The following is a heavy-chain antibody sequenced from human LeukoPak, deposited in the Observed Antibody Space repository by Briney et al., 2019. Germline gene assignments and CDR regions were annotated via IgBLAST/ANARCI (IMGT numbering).Heavy chain of an antibody. CDR1: GGSISSSSYY. V-gene: IGHV4-39*01. CDR3: AKTAEEYSGSYYVWSVDY. D-gene: IGHD1-26*01. J-gene: IGHJ4*02. Sequence: PWGTLTLTCTVSGGSISSSSYYWGWIRQPPGKGLEWIGSIYYSGSTYYNPSLKSRVTISVDTSKNQFSLKLSSVTAADTAVYYCAKTAEEYSGSYYVWSVDYWGQGTLVTVSS. CDR2: IYYSGST.